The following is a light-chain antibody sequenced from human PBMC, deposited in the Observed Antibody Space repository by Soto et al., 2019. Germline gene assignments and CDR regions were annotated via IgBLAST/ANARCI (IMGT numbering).Light chain of an antibody. Sequence: EIVMTQSPAILSVSPGEGATLSCRASQTVASNLAWYQQKPGQAPRLLIHGASTRATGVSARFSGSGSGTEFTLTISSLQSEDFAVYYCQQYHNWPPQYTFGQGTKLQIK. CDR2: GAS. V-gene: IGKV3-15*01. CDR3: QQYHNWPPQYT. J-gene: IGKJ2*01. CDR1: QTVASN.